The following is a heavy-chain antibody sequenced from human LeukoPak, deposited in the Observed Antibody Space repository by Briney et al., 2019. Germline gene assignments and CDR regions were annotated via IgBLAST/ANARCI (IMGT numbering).Heavy chain of an antibody. CDR2: ISSSGSTI. CDR1: GFTFSDYY. Sequence: GSLRLSCAASGFTFSDYYMSWIRQAPGKGLEWVSYISSSGSTIYYADSVKGRFTISRDNAENSLYLQMNGLRAEDTALYYCARDKDQYSGYDSGLFDYWGQGTLVTVSS. J-gene: IGHJ4*02. CDR3: ARDKDQYSGYDSGLFDY. V-gene: IGHV3-11*04. D-gene: IGHD5-12*01.